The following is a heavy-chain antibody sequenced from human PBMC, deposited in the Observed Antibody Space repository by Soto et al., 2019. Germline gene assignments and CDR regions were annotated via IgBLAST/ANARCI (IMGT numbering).Heavy chain of an antibody. CDR2: INAGNGNT. V-gene: IGHV1-3*05. CDR3: ASESYGGEFDY. D-gene: IGHD4-17*01. CDR1: GYTFTSYA. J-gene: IGHJ4*02. Sequence: QVQLVQSGAEEKKPGASVKVSCKASGYTFTSYAMHWVRQAPGQRLEWMGWINAGNGNTKYSQQFQGRVTSTRATSASTAYMELSSMRSEDTAVYYCASESYGGEFDYWGQGTLVTVSS.